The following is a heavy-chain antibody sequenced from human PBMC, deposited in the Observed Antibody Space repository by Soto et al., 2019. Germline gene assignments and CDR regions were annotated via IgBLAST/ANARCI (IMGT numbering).Heavy chain of an antibody. V-gene: IGHV2-5*02. J-gene: IGHJ4*02. Sequence: QITLKESGPTLVKPTQTLTLTCTFSGFSLSTSGVGVGWIRQPPGKALEWLALIYWDDDKRYSPSLKSRLTITKDTSKIQVVLTMTNMDPMDTATYYCAHRRQGAARSYFDYWGQGTLVTVSS. CDR3: AHRRQGAARSYFDY. CDR2: IYWDDDK. D-gene: IGHD6-6*01. CDR1: GFSLSTSGVG.